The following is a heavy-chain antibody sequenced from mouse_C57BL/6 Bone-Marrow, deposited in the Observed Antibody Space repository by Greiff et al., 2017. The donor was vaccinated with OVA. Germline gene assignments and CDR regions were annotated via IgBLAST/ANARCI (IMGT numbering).Heavy chain of an antibody. D-gene: IGHD2-5*01. Sequence: QVQLQQPGAELVKPGASVKLSCKASGYTFTSYWMHWVKQRPGQGLEWIARIYPGSGNTYYNEKFKGKATLTAEKSSSTAYMQLSSLTSEHSAVYFCARGIYSNYGFAYWGQGTLVTVSA. V-gene: IGHV1-64*01. CDR3: ARGIYSNYGFAY. CDR2: IYPGSGNT. J-gene: IGHJ3*01. CDR1: GYTFTSYW.